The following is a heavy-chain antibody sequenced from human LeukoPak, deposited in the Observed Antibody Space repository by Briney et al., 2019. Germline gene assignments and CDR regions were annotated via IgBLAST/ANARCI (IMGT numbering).Heavy chain of an antibody. CDR2: ISWNSGSI. CDR1: GFDFGDYT. V-gene: IGHV3-43*01. D-gene: IGHD3-22*01. Sequence: GGSLRLSCAVSGFDFGDYTMHWVRQPPGKGLGWVSLISWNSGSIKYTESVKGRFTISRDNSKNSLYLQMSSLRAEDTALYYCARDIYDSGDFRGDFWGQGTLVTVSS. CDR3: ARDIYDSGDFRGDF. J-gene: IGHJ4*02.